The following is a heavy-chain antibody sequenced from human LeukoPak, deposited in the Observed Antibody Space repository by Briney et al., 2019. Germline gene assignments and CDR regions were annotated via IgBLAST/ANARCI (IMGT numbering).Heavy chain of an antibody. D-gene: IGHD3-3*01. CDR2: ISSSSSTI. Sequence: PGGSLRLSCAASGFTFSSYSMNWVRQAPGKGLEWVSYISSSSSTIYYADSVKGRFTISRDNAKNSLYLQMNSLRAEDTAVYYCARDWGYDFWSGYYDYWGQGTLVTVSS. CDR1: GFTFSSYS. CDR3: ARDWGYDFWSGYYDY. V-gene: IGHV3-48*01. J-gene: IGHJ4*02.